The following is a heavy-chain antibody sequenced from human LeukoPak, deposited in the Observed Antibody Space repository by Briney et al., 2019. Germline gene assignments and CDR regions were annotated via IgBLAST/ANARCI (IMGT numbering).Heavy chain of an antibody. Sequence: PGGSLRLSCAASGFTFSSYAMSWVRQAPGKGLEWVSAISGSGGSTYYADFVKGRFTISRDNSKNTLYLQMNSLRAEDTAVYYCAKRPLGRAVAAPGYFDLWGRGTLVTVSS. CDR2: ISGSGGST. CDR1: GFTFSSYA. V-gene: IGHV3-23*01. J-gene: IGHJ2*01. D-gene: IGHD6-19*01. CDR3: AKRPLGRAVAAPGYFDL.